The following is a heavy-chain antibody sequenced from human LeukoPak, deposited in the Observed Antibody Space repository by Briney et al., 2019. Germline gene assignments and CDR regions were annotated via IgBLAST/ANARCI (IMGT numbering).Heavy chain of an antibody. Sequence: SPETLCLTCAVYGGSLSDYPWTWIRQPPGKGLEWIGQIKVGGGTKYNPSLNSRVTMSLDTSKNQFSLKLTSVSAADTAVYYCARGAPGYWGQGTLVTVSS. CDR2: IKVGGGT. CDR1: GGSLSDYP. CDR3: ARGAPGY. J-gene: IGHJ1*01. V-gene: IGHV4-34*01.